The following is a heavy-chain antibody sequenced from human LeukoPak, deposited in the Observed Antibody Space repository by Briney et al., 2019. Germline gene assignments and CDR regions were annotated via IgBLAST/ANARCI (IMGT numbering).Heavy chain of an antibody. CDR3: ARPSESAEWLRLSSHYYYYYGMDV. D-gene: IGHD5-12*01. J-gene: IGHJ6*02. Sequence: ASVKVSCKASGYTFTSYDINWVRQATGQGLEWMGWMNPNSGNTGYAQKFQGRVTMTRNTSISTAYMELSSLRSEDTAVYYCARPSESAEWLRLSSHYYYYYGMDVWGQGTTVTVSS. CDR1: GYTFTSYD. CDR2: MNPNSGNT. V-gene: IGHV1-8*01.